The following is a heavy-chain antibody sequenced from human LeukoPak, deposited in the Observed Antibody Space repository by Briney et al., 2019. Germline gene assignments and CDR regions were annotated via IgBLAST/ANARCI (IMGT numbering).Heavy chain of an antibody. CDR3: ARDSSVWYNDY. CDR1: GYTFTSYI. J-gene: IGHJ4*02. D-gene: IGHD6-19*01. V-gene: IGHV1-3*01. CDR2: INAGNANT. Sequence: ASVKVSCKASGYTFTSYIIHWVRQAPGQRLERMGWINAGNANTKYSQKFQGRVTITRDTSASTAYMELSSLTSEDTAVYYCARDSSVWYNDYWGQGTLVTVSS.